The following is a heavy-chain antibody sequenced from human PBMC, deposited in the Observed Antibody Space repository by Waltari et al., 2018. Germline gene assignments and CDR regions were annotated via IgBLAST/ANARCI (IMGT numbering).Heavy chain of an antibody. V-gene: IGHV3-30*18. D-gene: IGHD3-10*01. J-gene: IGHJ4*02. CDR3: AKDRGVPKFLFYFDS. CDR2: VSFNGTNK. CDR1: GFTFSSFG. Sequence: QVHLVESGGGVVQPGRSLRLSCAASGFTFSSFGMHWVRQAPGKGLVWGAVVSFNGTNKYYADSVKGRFTVSRDNSKNTVYLQMNSLRVEDTALYYCAKDRGVPKFLFYFDSWGQGTRVTVSS.